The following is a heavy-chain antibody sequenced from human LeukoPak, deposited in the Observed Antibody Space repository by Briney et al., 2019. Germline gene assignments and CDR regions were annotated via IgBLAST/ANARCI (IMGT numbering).Heavy chain of an antibody. J-gene: IGHJ4*02. CDR1: GYTFTSYA. V-gene: IGHV1-18*01. Sequence: ASVTVSCTASGYTFTSYAMNWVRQAPGQGLEWMGWISAYNGNTNYAQNLQGRVTMTTDTSASTAYMELRSLRSDDTAMYYCARDRVGLELDSGADYWGQGTLVTVSS. D-gene: IGHD1-7*01. CDR3: ARDRVGLELDSGADY. CDR2: ISAYNGNT.